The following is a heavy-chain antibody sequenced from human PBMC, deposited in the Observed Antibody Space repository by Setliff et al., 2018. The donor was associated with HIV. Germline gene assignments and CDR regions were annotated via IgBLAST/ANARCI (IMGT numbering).Heavy chain of an antibody. CDR2: IFHRGTMFHTESVYT. V-gene: IGHV4-39*07. J-gene: IGHJ4*02. Sequence: PSETLSLTCTVSGGSISSADYYWSWIRQPPGKGLEWIGTIFHRGTMFHTESVYTYHNPSLKSRVTISIDTSKNQFSRSLSSMTAADTAGYYCAKPAGKYPFDHWGLGTLVNVSS. CDR3: AKPAGKYPFDH. D-gene: IGHD2-2*01. CDR1: GGSISSADYY.